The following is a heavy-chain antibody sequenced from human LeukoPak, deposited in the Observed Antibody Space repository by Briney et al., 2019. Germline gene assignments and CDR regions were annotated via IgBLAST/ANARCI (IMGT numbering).Heavy chain of an antibody. CDR1: GFPFTNNW. V-gene: IGHV3-7*02. Sequence: GGSLRLSCAASGFPFTNNWMTWVRQAPGKGLEWVATIKQDGRETYYVDSVKGRFTISRDNSKNTVYLQMNSLRAEDTALYYCARGIAAGASLPFDYWGQGTLVTVSS. D-gene: IGHD6-13*01. J-gene: IGHJ4*02. CDR3: ARGIAAGASLPFDY. CDR2: IKQDGRET.